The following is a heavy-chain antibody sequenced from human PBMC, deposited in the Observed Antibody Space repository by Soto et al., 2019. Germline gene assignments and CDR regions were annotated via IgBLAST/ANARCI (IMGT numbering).Heavy chain of an antibody. CDR2: ISYDGSNK. CDR3: AKGGPFYDSSGYPRNYYYGMDV. Sequence: SLRLSCAASGFTFSSYGMHWVRQAPGKGLEWVAVISYDGSNKYYADSVKGRFTISRDNSKNTLYLQMNSLRAEDTAVYYCAKGGPFYDSSGYPRNYYYGMDVWGQGTTVTVSS. V-gene: IGHV3-30*18. J-gene: IGHJ6*02. CDR1: GFTFSSYG. D-gene: IGHD3-22*01.